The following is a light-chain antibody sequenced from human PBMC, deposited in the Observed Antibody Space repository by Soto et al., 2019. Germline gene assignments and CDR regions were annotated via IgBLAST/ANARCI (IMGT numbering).Light chain of an antibody. Sequence: QAVVTQEPSLTVSPGGTVTLTWASSTGAVTSGHYTNWLQQKPGQAPRALIYSTDTKHSWTPARFSGSLLGGKAALTLSGAQPEDEADYYCLLYYGGAVIFGGGTKLTVL. V-gene: IGLV7-43*01. J-gene: IGLJ2*01. CDR1: TGAVTSGHY. CDR2: STD. CDR3: LLYYGGAVI.